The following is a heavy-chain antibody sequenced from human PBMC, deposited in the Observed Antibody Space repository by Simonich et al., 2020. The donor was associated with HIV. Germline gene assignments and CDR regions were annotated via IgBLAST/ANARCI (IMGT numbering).Heavy chain of an antibody. CDR1: GGSFNVYY. D-gene: IGHD2-2*01. Sequence: QVQLQQWGAGLLKPSETLSLTCAVYGGSFNVYYWRWIRQPPGKGLEWIGEINHSGSTNYNPSLKSRVTISVDTSKNQFSLKLSSVTAADTAVYYCARGFYQRLYYFDYWGQGTLVTVSS. J-gene: IGHJ4*02. V-gene: IGHV4-34*01. CDR2: INHSGST. CDR3: ARGFYQRLYYFDY.